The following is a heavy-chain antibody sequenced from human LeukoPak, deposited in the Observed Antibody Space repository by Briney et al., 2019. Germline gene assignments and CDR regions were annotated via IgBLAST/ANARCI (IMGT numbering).Heavy chain of an antibody. Sequence: PGGSLRLSCAASGFTFSSYGMHWVRQAPGKGLEWVAVIWYDGSNKYYADSVKGRFTISRDNSKNTLYLQMNSLRAEDTAVYYCASGYSSSWWDFDYRGQGTLVTVSS. CDR1: GFTFSSYG. J-gene: IGHJ4*02. CDR2: IWYDGSNK. D-gene: IGHD6-13*01. V-gene: IGHV3-33*01. CDR3: ASGYSSSWWDFDY.